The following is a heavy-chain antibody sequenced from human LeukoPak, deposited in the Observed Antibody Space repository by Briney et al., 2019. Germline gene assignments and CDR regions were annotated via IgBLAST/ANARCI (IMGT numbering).Heavy chain of an antibody. V-gene: IGHV1-24*01. CDR2: FDPEDGET. Sequence: ASVKVSCKVSGYTLTGLSMHWVRQAPGKGLEWMGGFDPEDGETIYAQKFQGRVTMTEDTSTDTAYMELSSLRSEDTAVYYCATSTHYDSSGYYSPCDYWGQGTLVTVSS. CDR3: ATSTHYDSSGYYSPCDY. CDR1: GYTLTGLS. D-gene: IGHD3-22*01. J-gene: IGHJ4*02.